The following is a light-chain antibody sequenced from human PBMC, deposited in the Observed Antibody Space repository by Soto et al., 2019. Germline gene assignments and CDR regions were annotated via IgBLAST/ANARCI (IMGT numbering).Light chain of an antibody. CDR1: NSDVGDYNY. V-gene: IGLV2-11*01. J-gene: IGLJ1*01. Sequence: QSALTQPRSVSGSPGQSVTISCTGTNSDVGDYNYVSWYQQHPGKAPKLIIYDVTKRPSGVPDRFSGSKSGYTASLTISGLQAEDEADFYCCSYAGSYVFGTGTKLTVL. CDR2: DVT. CDR3: CSYAGSYV.